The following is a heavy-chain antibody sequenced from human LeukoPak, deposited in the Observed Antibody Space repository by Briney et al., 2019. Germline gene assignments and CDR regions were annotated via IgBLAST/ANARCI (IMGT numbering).Heavy chain of an antibody. CDR1: GYSITSSSW. Sequence: SDTLSLTCAVSGYSITSSSWWGWIRQPPGKGLEWIGYIYHSGTTYYNPSPQSRVTMSVDTSKNQFSLKLSSVTAADTAVYYCARKENVYYYFDYWGQGTLVTVSS. J-gene: IGHJ4*02. D-gene: IGHD3-10*01. CDR2: IYHSGTT. V-gene: IGHV4-28*01. CDR3: ARKENVYYYFDY.